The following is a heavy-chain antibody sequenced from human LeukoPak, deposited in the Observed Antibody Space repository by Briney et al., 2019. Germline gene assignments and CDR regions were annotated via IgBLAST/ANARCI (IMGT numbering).Heavy chain of an antibody. CDR2: IYYSGST. V-gene: IGHV4-59*11. J-gene: IGHJ4*02. Sequence: SETLSLTCTVSGGSISSHYWTWIRQPPGRGLEWISYIYYSGSTNYNPSLKSRVTISIDPSKKQFSLKLSSVTAADTAVYYCARGLPSSGWPDWGQGTLVTVSS. CDR3: ARGLPSSGWPD. CDR1: GGSISSHY. D-gene: IGHD6-19*01.